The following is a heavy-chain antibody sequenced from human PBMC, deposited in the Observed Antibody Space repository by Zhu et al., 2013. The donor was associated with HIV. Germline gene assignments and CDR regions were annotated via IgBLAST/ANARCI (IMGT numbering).Heavy chain of an antibody. CDR1: GGTFSSYA. V-gene: IGHV1-69*01. CDR3: ARGGXKGDYGLTWNYGMDV. D-gene: IGHD4-17*01. Sequence: QVQLVQSGAEVKKPGSSVKVSCKASGGTFSSYAISWVRQAPGQGLEWMGGIIPIFGTANYAQKFQGRVTITADESTSTAYMELSSLRSEDTAVYYCARGGXKGDYGLTWNYGMDVWGQGTTVTVSS. CDR2: IIPIFGTA. J-gene: IGHJ6*02.